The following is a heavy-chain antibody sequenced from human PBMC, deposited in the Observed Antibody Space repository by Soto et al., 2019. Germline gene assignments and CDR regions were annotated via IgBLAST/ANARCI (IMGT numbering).Heavy chain of an antibody. Sequence: GASVKVSCKASGCTFTSYAMHWVRQAPGQRLEWMGWINAGNGNTKYSQKFQGRVTITRDTSASTAYMELSSLRSEDTAVYYCARDLRSSSSGGGYYYYYGMDVWGQGTTVTVSS. D-gene: IGHD6-13*01. CDR1: GCTFTSYA. CDR3: ARDLRSSSSGGGYYYYYGMDV. V-gene: IGHV1-3*01. CDR2: INAGNGNT. J-gene: IGHJ6*02.